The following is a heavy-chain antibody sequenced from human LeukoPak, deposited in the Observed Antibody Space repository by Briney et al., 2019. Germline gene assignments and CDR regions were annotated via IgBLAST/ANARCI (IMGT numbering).Heavy chain of an antibody. CDR2: ISWNSGSI. V-gene: IGHV3-9*01. CDR3: AKDRHYDSSGYNAFDI. J-gene: IGHJ3*02. Sequence: GGSLRLSCAASGFTFADYAMHWVRQAPGKGLEWVSGISWNSGSIGYADSVKGRFTISRDNAKNSLYLQMNSLRAEDTALYYCAKDRHYDSSGYNAFDIWGQGTMVTVSS. CDR1: GFTFADYA. D-gene: IGHD3-22*01.